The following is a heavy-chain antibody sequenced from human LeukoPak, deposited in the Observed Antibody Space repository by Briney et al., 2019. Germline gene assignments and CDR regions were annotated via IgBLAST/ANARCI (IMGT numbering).Heavy chain of an antibody. J-gene: IGHJ5*02. Sequence: SETLSLTCAVYDGSFSGYYWSWIRQPPGKGLEWIGEINHSGSTNYNPSLKSRVTISVDTSKNQFSLKLSSVTAADTAVYYCAREEGESYGDWFDPWGQGTLVTVSS. CDR1: DGSFSGYY. D-gene: IGHD4-17*01. CDR2: INHSGST. V-gene: IGHV4-34*01. CDR3: AREEGESYGDWFDP.